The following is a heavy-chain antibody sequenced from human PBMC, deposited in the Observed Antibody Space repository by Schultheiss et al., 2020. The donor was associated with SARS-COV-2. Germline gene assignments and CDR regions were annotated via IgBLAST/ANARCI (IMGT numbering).Heavy chain of an antibody. D-gene: IGHD1-7*01. J-gene: IGHJ6*02. Sequence: SETLSLTCTVSGGSVSSGSYYWSWIRQPPGKGLEWIGYIYYSGSTNYNPSLKSRVTISVDTSKNQFSLKLSSVTAADTAVYYCARRDATGTTGYYYGMDVWGQGTTVTVSS. CDR3: ARRDATGTTGYYYGMDV. V-gene: IGHV4-61*01. CDR1: GGSVSSGSYY. CDR2: IYYSGST.